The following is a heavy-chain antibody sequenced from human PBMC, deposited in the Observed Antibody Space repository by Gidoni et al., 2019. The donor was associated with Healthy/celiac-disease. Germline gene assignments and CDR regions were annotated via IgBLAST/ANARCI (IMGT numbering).Heavy chain of an antibody. J-gene: IGHJ4*02. CDR3: AREMRVDGYSSTASFDY. CDR1: GGSFSGYY. V-gene: IGHV4-34*01. Sequence: QVQLQQWGAGLLKPSETLSLTCAVYGGSFSGYYWSWIRQPPGKGLEWIGESNHSGSTNYNPSLKSRVTISVDTSKNQFSLKLSSVTAADTAVYYCAREMRVDGYSSTASFDYWGQGTLVTVSS. D-gene: IGHD5-18*01. CDR2: SNHSGST.